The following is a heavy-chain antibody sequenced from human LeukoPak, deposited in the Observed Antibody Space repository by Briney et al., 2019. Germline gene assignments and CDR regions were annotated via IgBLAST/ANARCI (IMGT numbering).Heavy chain of an antibody. CDR1: GGSISSYY. J-gene: IGHJ5*02. CDR3: ARELGYDYVWGSYRLYNWFDP. Sequence: SETLSLTCTVAGGSISSYYWSWIRQPPGKGLEWIGYIYYSRSTNYNPSLKSRVTISVDTSKNQFSLKLSSVTAADTAVYYCARELGYDYVWGSYRLYNWFDPWGQGTLVTVSS. V-gene: IGHV4-59*12. D-gene: IGHD3-16*02. CDR2: IYYSRST.